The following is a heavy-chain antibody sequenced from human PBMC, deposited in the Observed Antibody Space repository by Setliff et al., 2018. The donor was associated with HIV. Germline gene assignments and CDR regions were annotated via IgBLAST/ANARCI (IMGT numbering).Heavy chain of an antibody. CDR2: IDHSGST. V-gene: IGHV4-39*07. CDR3: ARESDYYHFDY. Sequence: PSETLSLTCTVSGGSISSGSSFWRWIRQPPGKGLEWIGTIDHSGSTNYKPSLKSRVTISVDTSKNQFSLRLTSVTAADTAIYYCARESDYYHFDYWGHGTLVTVSS. J-gene: IGHJ4*01. D-gene: IGHD3-9*01. CDR1: GGSISSGSSF.